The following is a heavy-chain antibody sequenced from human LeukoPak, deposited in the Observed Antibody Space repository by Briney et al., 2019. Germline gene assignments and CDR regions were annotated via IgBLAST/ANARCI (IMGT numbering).Heavy chain of an antibody. CDR2: ISAYNGNT. V-gene: IGHV1-18*01. CDR3: ARESVVVPAATLLENYYYYGMDV. D-gene: IGHD2-2*01. CDR1: GYTFTSYG. J-gene: IGHJ6*02. Sequence: GASVKVSCKASGYTFTSYGINWVRQAPGQGLEWMGWISAYNGNTNYAQKLQGRVTMTTDTSTSTAYMELRSLRSDDTAVYYCARESVVVPAATLLENYYYYGMDVWGQGTTVTVSS.